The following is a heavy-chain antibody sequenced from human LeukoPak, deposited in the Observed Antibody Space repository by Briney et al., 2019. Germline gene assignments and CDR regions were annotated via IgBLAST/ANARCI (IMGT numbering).Heavy chain of an antibody. Sequence: ASVKVSCKASGYTFTSYDINWVRQAPGQGLEWMGWINPNSGGTNYAQKFQGRVTMTRDTSISTAYMELSRLRSDDTAVYYCARVSLGAAWTWFDPWGQGTLVTVSS. CDR3: ARVSLGAAWTWFDP. V-gene: IGHV1-2*02. J-gene: IGHJ5*02. CDR1: GYTFTSYD. CDR2: INPNSGGT. D-gene: IGHD3-16*01.